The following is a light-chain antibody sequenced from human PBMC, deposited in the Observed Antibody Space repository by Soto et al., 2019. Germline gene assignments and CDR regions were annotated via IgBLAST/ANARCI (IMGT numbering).Light chain of an antibody. CDR3: QQYNSYPWT. CDR2: GAS. J-gene: IGKJ1*01. CDR1: QSVSSSY. V-gene: IGKV3-20*01. Sequence: EIVLTQSPGTLSLSPGERATLSCRASQSVSSSYLAWYQQKPGQAPRLLIFGASTRATGIPARFSGSGSGTEFTLTISSLQPDDFATYYCQQYNSYPWTVGQGTQVEIK.